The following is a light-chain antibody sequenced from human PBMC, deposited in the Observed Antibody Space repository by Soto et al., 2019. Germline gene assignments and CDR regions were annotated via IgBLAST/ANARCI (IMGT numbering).Light chain of an antibody. V-gene: IGLV2-14*01. CDR3: TSYTISTTWV. Sequence: QLVLTQPASVSGSPGQSITISCTGTSSDVGRYNYVSWYQQRPGQAPKLMIYEVSHRPSGVSNRFSGSKSGYTASLTISGLQADDEADYYCTSYTISTTWVFGGGTKVTVL. CDR2: EVS. J-gene: IGLJ3*02. CDR1: SSDVGRYNY.